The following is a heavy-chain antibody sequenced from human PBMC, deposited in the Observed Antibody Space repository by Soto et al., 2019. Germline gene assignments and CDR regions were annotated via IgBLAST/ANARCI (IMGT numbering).Heavy chain of an antibody. D-gene: IGHD6-13*01. J-gene: IGHJ4*02. V-gene: IGHV1-69*02. Sequence: QVQLVQSGSEVKKPGSSVKVSCKASGGTFSIYTISWVRQAPGQGLEWIGRVIPIFDVTSYAQRFQCKVTITEEKSTTTAYMELSSLRSEDTAVYYCARDRDNSNWPNFDYWGQGTLVTVSS. CDR1: GGTFSIYT. CDR3: ARDRDNSNWPNFDY. CDR2: VIPIFDVT.